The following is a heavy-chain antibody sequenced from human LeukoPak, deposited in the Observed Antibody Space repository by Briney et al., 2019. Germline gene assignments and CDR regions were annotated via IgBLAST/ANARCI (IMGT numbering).Heavy chain of an antibody. Sequence: PGRSLRLSCAASGFXFSSYAIHWVRQAPGKGLEWVAVIWYDGSNKYYADSVKGRFTISRDNSENTLYLQMNSLRAEDTAVYYCASNREQKLGYYFDYWGQGTLVTVSS. J-gene: IGHJ4*02. V-gene: IGHV3-33*01. CDR2: IWYDGSNK. CDR1: GFXFSSYA. D-gene: IGHD6-13*01. CDR3: ASNREQKLGYYFDY.